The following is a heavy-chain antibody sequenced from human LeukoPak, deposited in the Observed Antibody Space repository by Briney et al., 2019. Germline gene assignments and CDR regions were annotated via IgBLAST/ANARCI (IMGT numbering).Heavy chain of an antibody. V-gene: IGHV1-46*03. CDR3: ASPEVGY. CDR2: INPSGGST. J-gene: IGHJ4*02. Sequence: ASVKVSCKASGYTFTNSYTHWVRQAPGQGLEWMGIINPSGGSTNYAQKFQGRVTMTRDTSTSTVYMELYSLRSEDTAVYYCASPEVGYWGQGTLVTVSS. CDR1: GYTFTNSY. D-gene: IGHD2-15*01.